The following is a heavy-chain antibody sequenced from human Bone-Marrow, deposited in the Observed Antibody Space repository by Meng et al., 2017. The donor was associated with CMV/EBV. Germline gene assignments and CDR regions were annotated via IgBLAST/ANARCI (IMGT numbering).Heavy chain of an antibody. V-gene: IGHV3-21*01. CDR3: ARGLYYYDSSGYYNSRYYFDY. Sequence: GGSLRLSCAASGFTFSSYSMNWVRQAPGKGLEWVSSISSSSSYIYYADSVKGRFTISRDNAKNSLYLQMNILRAEDTAVYYCARGLYYYDSSGYYNSRYYFDYWGQGTLVTVSS. CDR2: ISSSSSYI. J-gene: IGHJ4*02. CDR1: GFTFSSYS. D-gene: IGHD3-22*01.